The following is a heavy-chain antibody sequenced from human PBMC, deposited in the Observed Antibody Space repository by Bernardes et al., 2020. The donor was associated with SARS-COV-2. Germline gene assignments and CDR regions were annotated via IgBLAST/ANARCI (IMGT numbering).Heavy chain of an antibody. D-gene: IGHD4-17*01. CDR2: IRSKPKGYAT. Sequence: GGSLRLSCAASGFNFSGSAIQWVRQPSGRGLEWIGRIRSKPKGYATTYAASLKGRFVISRDDSRNTAYLQIHCLKIEDTAVYYCTGDYLYWDQGTLVSVSS. CDR1: GFNFSGSA. J-gene: IGHJ4*02. V-gene: IGHV3-73*01. CDR3: TGDYLY.